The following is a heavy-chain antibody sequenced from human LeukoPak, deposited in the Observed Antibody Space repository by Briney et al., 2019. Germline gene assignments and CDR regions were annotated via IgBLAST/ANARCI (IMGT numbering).Heavy chain of an antibody. CDR1: GGSISSYY. J-gene: IGHJ4*02. CDR2: IYYSGST. D-gene: IGHD5-18*01. V-gene: IGHV4-59*01. CDR3: ARGGYSYGFHYFDY. Sequence: PSETLSLTCTVSGGSISSYYWSWIRQPPGKGLEWIGYIYYSGSTNYNPSLKSRVTISVDTSKNQFSLKLSSVTAADTAVYYCARGGYSYGFHYFDYWGQGTLVTVSS.